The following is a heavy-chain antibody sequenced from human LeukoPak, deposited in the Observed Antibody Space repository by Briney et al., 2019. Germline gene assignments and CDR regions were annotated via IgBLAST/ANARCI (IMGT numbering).Heavy chain of an antibody. CDR1: GFTVSSNY. CDR3: ARGPLNWFDP. CDR2: IYSGGST. V-gene: IGHV3-53*01. J-gene: IGHJ5*02. Sequence: GGSLRLSCAASGFTVSSNYMSWVRQAPGKGLEWVSVIYSGGSTYYADSVKGRFTISRDNAKNSLYLQMNSLRAEDTAVYYCARGPLNWFDPWGQGTLVTVSS.